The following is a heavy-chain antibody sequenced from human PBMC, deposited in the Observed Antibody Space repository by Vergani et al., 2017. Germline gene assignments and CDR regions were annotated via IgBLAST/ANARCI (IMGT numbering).Heavy chain of an antibody. J-gene: IGHJ3*02. Sequence: QVQLVQSGAEVKKPGSSVKVSCKASGGTFSSYAISWVRQAPGQGLEWMGGIIPIFGTANYAQKFQGRVTITADESTSTAYMELSSPRSEDTAVYYCAGGDVVVVAAKPYAFDIWGQGTMVTVSS. CDR1: GGTFSSYA. CDR2: IIPIFGTA. D-gene: IGHD2-15*01. CDR3: AGGDVVVVAAKPYAFDI. V-gene: IGHV1-69*01.